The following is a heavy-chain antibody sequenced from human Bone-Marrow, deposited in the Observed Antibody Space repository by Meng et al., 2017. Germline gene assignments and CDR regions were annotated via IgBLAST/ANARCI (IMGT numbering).Heavy chain of an antibody. CDR1: GFTFSSYS. D-gene: IGHD2-15*01. CDR2: ISSSSSYI. V-gene: IGHV3-21*01. J-gene: IGHJ5*02. CDR3: ASSGGSCFDP. Sequence: EVQLGGLGGGLVKSGGFLRLSCAASGFTFSSYSMNWVRQAPGKGLEWVSSISSSSSYIYYADSVKGRFTISRDNAKNSLYLQMNSLRAEDTAVYYCASSGGSCFDPWGQGTLVTVSS.